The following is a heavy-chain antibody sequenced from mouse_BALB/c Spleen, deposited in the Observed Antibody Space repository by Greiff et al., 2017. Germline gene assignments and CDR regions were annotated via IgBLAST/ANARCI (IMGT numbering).Heavy chain of an antibody. D-gene: IGHD2-2*01. J-gene: IGHJ3*01. CDR3: ARMGYGYDVLAWFAY. CDR1: GFSLSTSGMS. V-gene: IGHV8-8*01. Sequence: QVTLKVSGPGILQPSQTLSLTCSFSGFSLSTSGMSVGWIRQPSGKGLEWLAHIWWNDDKYYNPALKSRLTISKDTSNNQVFLKIASVVTADTATYYCARMGYGYDVLAWFAYWGQGTLVTVSA. CDR2: IWWNDDK.